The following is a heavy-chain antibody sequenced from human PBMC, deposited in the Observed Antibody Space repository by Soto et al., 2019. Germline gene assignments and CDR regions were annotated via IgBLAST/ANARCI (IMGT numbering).Heavy chain of an antibody. CDR1: GYTFTSYD. Sequence: QVQLVQSGAEVKKPGASVKVSCKASGYTFTSYDINWVRQATGQGLEWMGWMNPNSGNTGYAQKFQGRVTMTRNTSISTAYMELSSLRSEDTAVYYCARGLSGYYDILTGYYPYYGMDVWGQGTTVTVSS. CDR3: ARGLSGYYDILTGYYPYYGMDV. V-gene: IGHV1-8*01. CDR2: MNPNSGNT. D-gene: IGHD3-9*01. J-gene: IGHJ6*02.